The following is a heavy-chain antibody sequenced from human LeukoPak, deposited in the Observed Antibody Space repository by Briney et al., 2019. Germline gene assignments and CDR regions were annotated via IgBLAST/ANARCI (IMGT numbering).Heavy chain of an antibody. J-gene: IGHJ5*02. Sequence: SETLSLTCTVSGGSISSYYWSWIRQPPGKGLEWIGYIYYSGSTNYNPSLKSRVTISVDTSKNQFSLKLSSVTAADTAVYYCARGTYGGYGGYLNWFDPWGQGTLVTVSS. CDR3: ARGTYGGYGGYLNWFDP. CDR1: GGSISSYY. D-gene: IGHD5-12*01. CDR2: IYYSGST. V-gene: IGHV4-59*01.